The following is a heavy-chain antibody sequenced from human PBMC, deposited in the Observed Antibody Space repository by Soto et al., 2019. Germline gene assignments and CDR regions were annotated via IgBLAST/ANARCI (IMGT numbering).Heavy chain of an antibody. CDR1: GGTFGSDA. CDR2: IIPIFGAT. CDR3: ARDRTDSGYYTNWLDP. Sequence: SVKVSCKASGGTFGSDAITWVRQAPGQGLEWVGRIIPIFGATNYAQNLQGRVTISADKSTLTSYMELHSLTSDDTALYYCARDRTDSGYYTNWLDPWCQGTQVTVSS. J-gene: IGHJ5*02. V-gene: IGHV1-69*06. D-gene: IGHD3-22*01.